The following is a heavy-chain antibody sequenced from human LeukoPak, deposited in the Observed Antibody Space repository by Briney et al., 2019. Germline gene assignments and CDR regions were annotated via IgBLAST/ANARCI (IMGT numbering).Heavy chain of an antibody. D-gene: IGHD2-15*01. CDR3: GRDGNCSGGSCYAGKYYYYMDV. V-gene: IGHV4-4*07. Sequence: SETLSLTCTVSGGPISSHYWSWIRQPAGKGLEWIGRIYTSGSSNNNPSLRSRVTMSVDTSKNQFSLKLSSVTAADTAVYYCGRDGNCSGGSCYAGKYYYYMDVWGKGTTVTVSS. J-gene: IGHJ6*03. CDR2: IYTSGSS. CDR1: GGPISSHY.